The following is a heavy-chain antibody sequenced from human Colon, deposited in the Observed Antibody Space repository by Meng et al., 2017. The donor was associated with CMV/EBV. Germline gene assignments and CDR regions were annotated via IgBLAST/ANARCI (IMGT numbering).Heavy chain of an antibody. J-gene: IGHJ4*02. CDR2: IYPQNGGT. D-gene: IGHD2-21*01. CDR3: IKEDWYFDF. V-gene: IGHV1-2*02. CDR1: GDTFTAKH. Sequence: QVPLIQSATEANTPDASVMFSVTTSGDTFTAKHLHGGRHAPGQGLECMWLIYPQNGGTYFARKFQGRVTMTSDTSISTAYMELSSLTSDDTAIYYCIKEDWYFDFWGQGTLVTVSS.